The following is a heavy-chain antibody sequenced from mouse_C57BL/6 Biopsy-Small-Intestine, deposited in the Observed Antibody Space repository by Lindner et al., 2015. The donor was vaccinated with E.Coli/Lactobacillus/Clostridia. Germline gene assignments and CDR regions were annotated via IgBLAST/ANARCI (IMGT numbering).Heavy chain of an antibody. CDR1: GFTFSDYG. J-gene: IGHJ3*01. CDR2: ISSGSSTI. V-gene: IGHV5-17*01. Sequence: VQLQESGGGLVKPGGSLKLSCAASGFTFSDYGMHWVRQAPEKGLEWVACISSGSSTIYYADTVKGRFTISRDNAKNTLFLQMTSLRSEDTAMYYCARPGGYYAWFAYWGQGTLVTVSA. CDR3: ARPGGYYAWFAY. D-gene: IGHD2-3*01.